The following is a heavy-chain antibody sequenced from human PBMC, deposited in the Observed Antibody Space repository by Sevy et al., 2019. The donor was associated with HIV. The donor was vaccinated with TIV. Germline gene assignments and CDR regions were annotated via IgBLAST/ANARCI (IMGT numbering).Heavy chain of an antibody. CDR1: GGRLSNYG. J-gene: IGHJ4*02. Sequence: SVRVSCKASGGRLSNYGMNWVRQAPGQGLEWTGGIIPRVGLANYAQKLQGRVTISADESTNTMYIEVRSLTFEDTGVYYCASVRPCGGDCYFFDSWGQGTLVTVSS. CDR3: ASVRPCGGDCYFFDS. V-gene: IGHV1-69*10. D-gene: IGHD2-21*02. CDR2: IIPRVGLA.